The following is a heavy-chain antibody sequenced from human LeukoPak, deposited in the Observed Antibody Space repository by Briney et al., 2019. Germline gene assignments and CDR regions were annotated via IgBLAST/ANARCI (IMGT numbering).Heavy chain of an antibody. V-gene: IGHV4-30-4*01. CDR2: IYYSGST. CDR3: AKDEPLGQIDY. CDR1: GGSISSGDYY. J-gene: IGHJ4*02. D-gene: IGHD6-13*01. Sequence: SETLSLTCTVSGGSISSGDYYWSWIRQPPGKGLEWIGYIYYSGSTYYNPSLKSRVTISVDTSKNQFSLKLSSVTAADTAVYYCAKDEPLGQIDYWGQGTLVTVSS.